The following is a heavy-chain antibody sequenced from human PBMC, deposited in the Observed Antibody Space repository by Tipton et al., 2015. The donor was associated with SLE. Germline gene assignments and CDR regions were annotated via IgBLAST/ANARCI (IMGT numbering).Heavy chain of an antibody. Sequence: TLSLTCTVSGGSTSRARYYWTWIRPPAGQGLAWIWRIYSSGNNHYNPYLKSRVTMSLDTSKNQFSLKPTSVTAADTAVYSCARIRVAGGYYFGYWGQGTLVTVSP. V-gene: IGHV4-61*02. CDR3: ARIRVAGGYYFGY. J-gene: IGHJ4*02. D-gene: IGHD6-19*01. CDR1: GGSTSRARYY. CDR2: IYSSGNN.